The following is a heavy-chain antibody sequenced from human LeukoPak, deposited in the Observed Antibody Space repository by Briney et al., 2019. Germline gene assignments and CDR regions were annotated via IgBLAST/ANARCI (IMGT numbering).Heavy chain of an antibody. D-gene: IGHD3-3*01. V-gene: IGHV1-69*05. CDR2: IIPIFGTA. J-gene: IGHJ5*02. CDR1: GGTLSSYA. Sequence: GSSVKVSCKASGGTLSSYAISWVRQAPGQGLEWMGGIIPIFGTANYAQKFQGRVTITTDESTSTAYMELSSLRSEDTAVYYCALEWSPDQFDPWGQGTLVTVSS. CDR3: ALEWSPDQFDP.